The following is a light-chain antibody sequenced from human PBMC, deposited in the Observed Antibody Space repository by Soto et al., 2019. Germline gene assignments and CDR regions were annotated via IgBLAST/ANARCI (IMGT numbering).Light chain of an antibody. J-gene: IGKJ4*01. V-gene: IGKV1-33*01. CDR3: QQYEDLPLT. CDR2: DAS. Sequence: DVQMTQSPSSLSASVGDRVIITCKANLSIANFLNWFQHKPGEAPKLLISDASHLELGVPSRFSGSRSGTDFVLDISNLQSEDVATYFCQQYEDLPLTFGGGTKVDI. CDR1: LSIANF.